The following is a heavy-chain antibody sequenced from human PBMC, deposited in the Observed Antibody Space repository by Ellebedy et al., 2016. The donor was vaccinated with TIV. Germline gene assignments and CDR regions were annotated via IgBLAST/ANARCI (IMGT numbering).Heavy chain of an antibody. CDR3: AREGTSYSSGWPPFDY. CDR1: GFTFSSYW. Sequence: GESLKISCAASGFTFSSYWMSWVRQAPGKGLEWVANIKQDGSEKYYVDSVKGRFTISRDNAKNSLYLQMNSLRAEDTAVYYCAREGTSYSSGWPPFDYWGQGTLVTVSS. CDR2: IKQDGSEK. D-gene: IGHD6-19*01. J-gene: IGHJ4*02. V-gene: IGHV3-7*01.